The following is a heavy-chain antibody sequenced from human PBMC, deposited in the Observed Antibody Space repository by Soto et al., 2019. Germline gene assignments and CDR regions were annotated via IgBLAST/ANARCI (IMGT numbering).Heavy chain of an antibody. J-gene: IGHJ4*02. D-gene: IGHD6-6*01. CDR3: AREPRVLAPIHSFFDY. V-gene: IGHV1-2*04. CDR1: GYTFTDYY. Sequence: ASVKVSCKASGYTFTDYYMHWVRQAPGQGLEWMGWINPNGGATNYAQKFQGWVTMTRDTSISTAYMELSRLRSDDTAVYYCAREPRVLAPIHSFFDYWGQGTL. CDR2: INPNGGAT.